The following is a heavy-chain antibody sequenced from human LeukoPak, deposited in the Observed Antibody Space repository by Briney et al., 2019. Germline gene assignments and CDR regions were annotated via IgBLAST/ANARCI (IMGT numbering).Heavy chain of an antibody. CDR1: GYSFTSYW. D-gene: IGHD1-26*01. V-gene: IGHV5-51*01. J-gene: IGHJ6*03. CDR2: IYPGDSDT. Sequence: GESLKISCKGSGYSFTSYWIGWVRQMPGKGLEWMGIIYPGDSDTRYSPSFQGQVTISADKSISTAYLQWSSLKASDTAMYYCARQEVGATSRGNMDVWGKRTTVTVSS. CDR3: ARQEVGATSRGNMDV.